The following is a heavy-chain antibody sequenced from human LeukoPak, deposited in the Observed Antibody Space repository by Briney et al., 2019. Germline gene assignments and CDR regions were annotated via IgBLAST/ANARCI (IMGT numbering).Heavy chain of an antibody. CDR3: ARGSYYYYMDV. Sequence: GASVKVSCKASGYTFASYDINWVRQATGQGLEWMGWMNPNSGNTGYAQKFQGRVTITRNTSISTAYMELSSLRSEDTAVYYCARGSYYYYMDVWGKGTTVTVSS. V-gene: IGHV1-8*03. J-gene: IGHJ6*03. CDR1: GYTFASYD. CDR2: MNPNSGNT.